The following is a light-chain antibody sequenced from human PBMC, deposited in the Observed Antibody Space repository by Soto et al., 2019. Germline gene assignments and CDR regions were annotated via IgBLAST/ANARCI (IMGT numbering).Light chain of an antibody. CDR3: MQALQSPLT. Sequence: DIVMTQSPLSLPVSPGEPASISCRASQSLLHSNGYKYLNWYLQKPGQSPLLLIYLTSTRASGAPDRFSGSVSGTDFTLKISKVEADDVGVYYCMQALQSPLTFGPGTKVYIK. J-gene: IGKJ3*01. CDR1: QSLLHSNGYKY. CDR2: LTS. V-gene: IGKV2-28*01.